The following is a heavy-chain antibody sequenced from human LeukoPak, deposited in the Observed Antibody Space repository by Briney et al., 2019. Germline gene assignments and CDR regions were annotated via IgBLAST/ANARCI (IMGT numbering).Heavy chain of an antibody. Sequence: ASVKVSCKASGYTFTSYYVHWVRQAPGQGLEWMGIINPSGGSTSYAQKFQGRVTMTRDTSTSTVYMELSSLRSEDTAVYYCARDGYYYDSSGRYYFDYWGQGTLVTVSS. CDR1: GYTFTSYY. J-gene: IGHJ4*02. V-gene: IGHV1-46*01. D-gene: IGHD3-22*01. CDR3: ARDGYYYDSSGRYYFDY. CDR2: INPSGGST.